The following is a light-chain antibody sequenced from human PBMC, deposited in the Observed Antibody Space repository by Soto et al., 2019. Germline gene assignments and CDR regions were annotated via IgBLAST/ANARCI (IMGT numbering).Light chain of an antibody. J-gene: IGLJ1*01. Sequence: QSALTQPASVSGSPGQSITISCTGTSGDIGSYNRVSWYQQHPGKASKLIIYEVTDRPSGVSNRFSGSKSGNTASLPISGLQAEDEAEYYCSSYTNINTRACVFGTGTKVTVL. CDR2: EVT. V-gene: IGLV2-14*01. CDR1: SGDIGSYNR. CDR3: SSYTNINTRACV.